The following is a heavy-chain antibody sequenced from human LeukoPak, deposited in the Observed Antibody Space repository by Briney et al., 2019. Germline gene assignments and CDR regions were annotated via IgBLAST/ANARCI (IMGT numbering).Heavy chain of an antibody. J-gene: IGHJ4*02. Sequence: ASVKVSCKASGYTFTSYGINWVRRAPGQGLEWMGWISGYNGNTNYAQKLQGRVTVTTDTSTSTAYMELKSLRSDDTAVYYCAREINNHFDYWGQGTLVTVSS. V-gene: IGHV1-18*01. D-gene: IGHD1-14*01. CDR3: AREINNHFDY. CDR1: GYTFTSYG. CDR2: ISGYNGNT.